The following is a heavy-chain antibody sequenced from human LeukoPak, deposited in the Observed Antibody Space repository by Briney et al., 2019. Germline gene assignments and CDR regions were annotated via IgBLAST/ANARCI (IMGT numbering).Heavy chain of an antibody. D-gene: IGHD6-6*01. CDR3: ARQSSSRAFEI. J-gene: IGHJ3*02. Sequence: GGSLRLSCAASGFTFSRYSMNWVRQAPGKGLEWVASIKEDGSEKLYVDSVQGRCTISRDYAKNSLYLQMDSLRAEDTAVYYCARQSSSRAFEIWGQGTTVTVSS. CDR2: IKEDGSEK. V-gene: IGHV3-7*03. CDR1: GFTFSRYS.